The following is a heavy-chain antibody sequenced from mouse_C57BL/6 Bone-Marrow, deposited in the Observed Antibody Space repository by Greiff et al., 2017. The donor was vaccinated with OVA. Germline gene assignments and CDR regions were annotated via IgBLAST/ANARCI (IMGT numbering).Heavy chain of an antibody. CDR2: IRNKANGYTT. D-gene: IGHD1-1*01. CDR1: GFTFTDYY. J-gene: IGHJ3*01. Sequence: EVKLMESGGGLVQPGGSLSLSCAASGFTFTDYYMSWVRQPPGKALEWLGFIRNKANGYTTEYSASGKGRFTISRDNYQSILYLQMNALRAEDMATYYSAMWAHVCSSSAWFAYWGQGTLVTVSA. CDR3: AMWAHVCSSSAWFAY. V-gene: IGHV7-3*01.